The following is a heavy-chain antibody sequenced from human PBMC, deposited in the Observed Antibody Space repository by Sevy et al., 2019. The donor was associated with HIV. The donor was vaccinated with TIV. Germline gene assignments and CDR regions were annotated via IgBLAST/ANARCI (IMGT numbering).Heavy chain of an antibody. Sequence: GGSLRLSCAGSGFSFKNVWMTWVRQTPGKGLEWVGHAKRKSDGGSIDYGSPVNGRFTISRDDSKDMLYLQMSSLKTEDTGVYYCGSVLGAGAAGAFEIWGQGTMVTVSS. V-gene: IGHV3-15*01. J-gene: IGHJ3*02. CDR3: GSVLGAGAAGAFEI. CDR2: AKRKSDGGSI. CDR1: GFSFKNVW. D-gene: IGHD1-26*01.